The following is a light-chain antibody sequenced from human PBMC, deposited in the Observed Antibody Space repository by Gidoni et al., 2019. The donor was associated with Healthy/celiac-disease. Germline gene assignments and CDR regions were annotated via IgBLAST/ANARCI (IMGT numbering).Light chain of an antibody. V-gene: IGLV1-44*01. CDR2: SRS. CDR1: SSNVGRNS. J-gene: IGLJ3*02. Sequence: QSVLTQPPSASGTPGQRVTISCSGSSSNVGRNSVNWYQKFPGTAPKLLMFSRSQRPSGVPDRFVGSRSGTSVSLAISGLQPEDEAEYYCATWDDSLNGWVFGGGTKLTVL. CDR3: ATWDDSLNGWV.